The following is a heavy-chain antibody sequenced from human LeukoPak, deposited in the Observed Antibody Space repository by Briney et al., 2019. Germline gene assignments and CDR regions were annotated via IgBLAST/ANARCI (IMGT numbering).Heavy chain of an antibody. CDR2: INPNSGGT. D-gene: IGHD1-26*01. Sequence: ASVKVSCKASGYTFTGYYMHWLRQAPGQGLEWMGWINPNSGGTNYAQKFQGRVTMTRDTSISTAYMELSSLRSDDTAVYYCARAYSGSYYLDFQHWGQGTLVTVSS. CDR1: GYTFTGYY. CDR3: ARAYSGSYYLDFQH. V-gene: IGHV1-2*02. J-gene: IGHJ1*01.